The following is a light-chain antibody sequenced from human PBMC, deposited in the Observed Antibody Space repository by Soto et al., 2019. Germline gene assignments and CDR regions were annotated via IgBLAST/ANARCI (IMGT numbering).Light chain of an antibody. CDR3: AAWDDSLSGFYV. V-gene: IGLV1-47*01. CDR2: RNN. CDR1: SSDIGTNY. Sequence: QSVLTQPPLASGTPGQRITISCSGSSSDIGTNYVYWYQQLPGTAPKLLIYRNNQRPSGVPDRFSGSKSGTSASLAISGLRSEDEADYHCAAWDDSLSGFYVFGTGTKVTVL. J-gene: IGLJ1*01.